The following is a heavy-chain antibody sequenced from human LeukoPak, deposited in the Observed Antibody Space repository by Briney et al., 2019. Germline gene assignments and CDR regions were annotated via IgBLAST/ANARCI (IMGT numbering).Heavy chain of an antibody. CDR1: GYTFSSYG. D-gene: IGHD2-21*02. V-gene: IGHV1-18*01. CDR3: SREFPFCGADCFSGVFDI. Sequence: ASVKVSCKASGYTFSSYGINWVRQAPGQGLEWMGWISVINSGNTRYAQNFQGRLTMTTDTSTTTAYMELRSLRSDDTAVYYCSREFPFCGADCFSGVFDIWGQGTMVTVS. CDR2: ISVINSGNT. J-gene: IGHJ3*02.